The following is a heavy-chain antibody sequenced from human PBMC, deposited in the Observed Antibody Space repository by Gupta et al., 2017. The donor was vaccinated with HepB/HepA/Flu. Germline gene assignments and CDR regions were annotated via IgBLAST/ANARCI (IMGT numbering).Heavy chain of an antibody. Sequence: QVQLVQSGAEVKKPGSSVKVSCKASRGIFRNYAITWVRQAPGQGLEWMGGIIPISATTNYAQKFPGRLTIIADESTSTAYMELSSLRSEDTAIYFCATDHTSYYFDYWGQGTLVTVSS. CDR3: ATDHTSYYFDY. D-gene: IGHD2/OR15-2a*01. CDR1: RGIFRNYA. CDR2: IIPISATT. J-gene: IGHJ4*02. V-gene: IGHV1-69*01.